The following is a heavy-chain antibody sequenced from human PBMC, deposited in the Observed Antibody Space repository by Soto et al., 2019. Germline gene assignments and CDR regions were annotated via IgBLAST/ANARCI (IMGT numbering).Heavy chain of an antibody. CDR3: ARVGPWVPYYYDSSPYTFENWFDP. Sequence: SETLSLTCAVSGYSISSGYYWVCLRQPPGKGVEWIGSIYRGGSTYYNPSLNSRVTLSIDMTNNHVSLILNSVTAADTAVYYCARVGPWVPYYYDSSPYTFENWFDPWGQGTLVIVSS. CDR2: IYRGGST. V-gene: IGHV4-38-2*01. CDR1: GYSISSGYY. D-gene: IGHD3-22*01. J-gene: IGHJ5*02.